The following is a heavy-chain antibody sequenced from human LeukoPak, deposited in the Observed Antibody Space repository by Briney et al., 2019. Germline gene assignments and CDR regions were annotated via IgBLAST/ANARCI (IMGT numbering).Heavy chain of an antibody. Sequence: ASVKVSCKASGGTFSSYTISWVRQAPGQGLEWMGRITPILGIANYAQKFQGRVTITADKSTSTAYMELSSLRSEDAAVYYCAREYCSSTSCTADFDYWGQGTLVTVSS. CDR3: AREYCSSTSCTADFDY. D-gene: IGHD2-2*01. CDR2: ITPILGIA. CDR1: GGTFSSYT. J-gene: IGHJ4*02. V-gene: IGHV1-69*04.